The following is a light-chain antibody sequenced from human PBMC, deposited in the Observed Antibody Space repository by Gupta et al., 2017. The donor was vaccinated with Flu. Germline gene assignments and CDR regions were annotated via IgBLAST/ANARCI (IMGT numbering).Light chain of an antibody. CDR1: QSVNIF. CDR3: QQRDNSPIT. Sequence: GSQSVNIFLNWYQQKPGKAPKILIYVASTLHSGVPSRFSGSGSGTDFTLTISRLQPEDFATYYCQQRDNSPITFGHGTKVHI. CDR2: VAS. J-gene: IGKJ3*01. V-gene: IGKV1-39*01.